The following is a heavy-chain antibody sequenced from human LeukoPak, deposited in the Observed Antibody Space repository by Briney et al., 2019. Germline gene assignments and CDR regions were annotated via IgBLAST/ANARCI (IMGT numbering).Heavy chain of an antibody. CDR2: IGGGGAGT. D-gene: IGHD4-17*01. Sequence: PGGSLRLSCAVSRFTLSTHAMTWVRQAPGKGLEWVSTIGGGGAGTYYADSVKGRFTISRDSSKDTLYLQMNSLRAEDTAVYYCAKTHGDYVYYFFYAMDVWGQGTTVTVSS. CDR1: RFTLSTHA. V-gene: IGHV3-23*01. J-gene: IGHJ6*02. CDR3: AKTHGDYVYYFFYAMDV.